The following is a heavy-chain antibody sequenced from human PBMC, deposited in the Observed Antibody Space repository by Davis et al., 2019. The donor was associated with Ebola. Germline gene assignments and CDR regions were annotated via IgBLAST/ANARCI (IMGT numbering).Heavy chain of an antibody. Sequence: AASVKVSCKASGYTFKNYAISWVRQAPGQGLEWMGWISVYNGNTNYAQKFQGRVTMTTDTSTGTAYMEVRSLRSDDTAVYFCARTSIVGTTTTASDIWGQGTMVTVSS. D-gene: IGHD1-26*01. J-gene: IGHJ3*02. CDR1: GYTFKNYA. V-gene: IGHV1-18*01. CDR3: ARTSIVGTTTTASDI. CDR2: ISVYNGNT.